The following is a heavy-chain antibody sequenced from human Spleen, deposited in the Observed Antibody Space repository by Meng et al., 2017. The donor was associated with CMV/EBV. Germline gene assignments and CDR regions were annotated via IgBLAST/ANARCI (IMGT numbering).Heavy chain of an antibody. J-gene: IGHJ5*02. CDR1: GYTFTGYS. D-gene: IGHD3-3*01. CDR2: INPSGGST. V-gene: IGHV1-46*01. CDR3: ARAYGPILDFWSGYWFDP. Sequence: ASVKVSCKASGYTFTGYSMHWVRQAPGQGLEWMGIINPSGGSTSYAQKFQGRVTMTRDTSTGTVYMELSSLRSEDTAVYYCARAYGPILDFWSGYWFDPWGQGTLVTVSS.